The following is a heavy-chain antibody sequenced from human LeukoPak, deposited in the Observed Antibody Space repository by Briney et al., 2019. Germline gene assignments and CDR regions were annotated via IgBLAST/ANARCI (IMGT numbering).Heavy chain of an antibody. CDR3: AREAPQKGAQYMDV. J-gene: IGHJ6*03. Sequence: SDTLSLTLSLSGLSISRYYFLCIPDPPEKRLECIVYIYYRGSTLYNPSLKCRHPISVDTSKNQFSLKLRSVSAADSAVYYWAREAPQKGAQYMDVWGKGTTVTISS. CDR2: IYYRGST. CDR1: GLSISRYY. D-gene: IGHD3-16*01. V-gene: IGHV4-59*01.